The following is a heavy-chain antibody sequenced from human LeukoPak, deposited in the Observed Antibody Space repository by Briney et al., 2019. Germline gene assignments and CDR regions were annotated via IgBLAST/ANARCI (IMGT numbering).Heavy chain of an antibody. J-gene: IGHJ5*02. V-gene: IGHV3-21*01. D-gene: IGHD2-15*01. Sequence: GGSLRLSCAASGFTFSSYSMNWVRQAPGKGLEWVSSISNNSSYIYYADSVKGRFTISRDNAKNSLYLQMNSLRAEDTAVYYCARAHPDYCSGGSCYSNWFDPWGQGTLVTVSS. CDR2: ISNNSSYI. CDR3: ARAHPDYCSGGSCYSNWFDP. CDR1: GFTFSSYS.